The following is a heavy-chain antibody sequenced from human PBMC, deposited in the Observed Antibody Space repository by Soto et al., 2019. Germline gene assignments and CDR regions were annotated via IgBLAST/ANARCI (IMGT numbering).Heavy chain of an antibody. Sequence: PWGSLRLSCASSGFTLSMSAVNWVRQAPGEGLEWVSYISDSGDRTYYADSVKGRFTISRDRSKNTVSLQMDRLRAEDTAVYYCAKDRGIIVKAGDAFDVWGQGTKVTVSS. D-gene: IGHD3-16*02. J-gene: IGHJ3*01. CDR1: GFTLSMSA. CDR2: ISDSGDRT. CDR3: AKDRGIIVKAGDAFDV. V-gene: IGHV3-23*01.